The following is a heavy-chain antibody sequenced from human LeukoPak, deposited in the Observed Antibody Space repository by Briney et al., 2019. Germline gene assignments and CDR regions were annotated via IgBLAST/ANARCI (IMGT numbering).Heavy chain of an antibody. D-gene: IGHD4-17*01. CDR3: ARDEPTVTTGPPVGS. CDR2: ISGSGDAT. V-gene: IGHV3-23*01. J-gene: IGHJ4*02. Sequence: GGSLRLSCAASGFTFSNYAMTWVRQAPGKGLECVSVISGSGDATNYADSVKGRFTISRDNAKNSLYLQMNSLRVEDTAVYYCARDEPTVTTGPPVGSWGQGTLVTVSS. CDR1: GFTFSNYA.